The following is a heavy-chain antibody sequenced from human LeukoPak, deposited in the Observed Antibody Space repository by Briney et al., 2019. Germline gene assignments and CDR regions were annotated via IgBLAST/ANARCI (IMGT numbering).Heavy chain of an antibody. Sequence: TGGSLRLACAASGFTFSAYDMQWVRQAPGKGLEWVSGNSRSGPTYYTDSVKGRFTISRDNSENTLYLQMNTLRAEDTAVYYCAEGGYFVFEIWGQGTMVAVSS. J-gene: IGHJ3*02. CDR2: NSRSGPT. D-gene: IGHD3-9*01. CDR1: GFTFSAYD. V-gene: IGHV3-23*01. CDR3: AEGGYFVFEI.